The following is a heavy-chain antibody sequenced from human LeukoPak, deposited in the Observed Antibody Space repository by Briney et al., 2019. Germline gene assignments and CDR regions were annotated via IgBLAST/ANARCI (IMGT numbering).Heavy chain of an antibody. J-gene: IGHJ4*02. D-gene: IGHD3-9*01. Sequence: PGGSLRLSCAASGFTFSSYSMNWVRQAPGKGPEWVSSISSSSSYIYYADSVKGRFTISRDNAKNSLYLQMNSLRAEDTAVYYCARHPYYDILTGYYYDYWGQGTLVTVSS. CDR3: ARHPYYDILTGYYYDY. CDR1: GFTFSSYS. CDR2: ISSSSSYI. V-gene: IGHV3-21*01.